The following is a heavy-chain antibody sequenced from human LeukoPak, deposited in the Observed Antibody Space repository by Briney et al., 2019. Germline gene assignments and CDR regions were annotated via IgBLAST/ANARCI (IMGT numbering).Heavy chain of an antibody. J-gene: IGHJ4*02. CDR2: ISAYSRAT. Sequence: GGSLRLSCAVSGLTVTDNYVSWVRQAPGKGLEWVAVISAYSRATFYADSVKGRFTISRDNSKNTLYLQMTSLRAEDTAVYHCAREGDRGVVVADYFDYWGQGTLVTVSS. CDR1: GLTVTDNY. V-gene: IGHV3-53*01. CDR3: AREGDRGVVVADYFDY. D-gene: IGHD6-19*01.